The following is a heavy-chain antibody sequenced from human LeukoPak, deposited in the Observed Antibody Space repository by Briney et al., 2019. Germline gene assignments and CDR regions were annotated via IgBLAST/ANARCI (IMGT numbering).Heavy chain of an antibody. CDR2: ISGSGGST. CDR1: GFTFSSYA. J-gene: IGHJ4*02. V-gene: IGHV3-23*01. Sequence: PGGSLRLSCAACGFTFSSYAMSWVRQAQGKGLEWVSAISGSGGSTYYADSVKGRFTISRDNSKNTLYLQMNSLRAEDTAVYYCAKDRSYYYDSSGYLDWGQGTRVTVSS. CDR3: AKDRSYYYDSSGYLD. D-gene: IGHD3-22*01.